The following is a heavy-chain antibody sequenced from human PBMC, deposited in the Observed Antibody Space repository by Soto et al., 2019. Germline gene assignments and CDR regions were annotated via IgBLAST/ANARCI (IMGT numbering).Heavy chain of an antibody. J-gene: IGHJ5*02. D-gene: IGHD5-18*01. Sequence: ASVKVSCKASGYTFTSYGISWVRQAPGQGLKWMGWISAYNGNTNYAQKLQGRVTMTTDTSTSTAYMELRSLRSDDTAVYYCARVRIQLWLLAPENWFDPWGQGTLVTVSS. CDR2: ISAYNGNT. V-gene: IGHV1-18*01. CDR1: GYTFTSYG. CDR3: ARVRIQLWLLAPENWFDP.